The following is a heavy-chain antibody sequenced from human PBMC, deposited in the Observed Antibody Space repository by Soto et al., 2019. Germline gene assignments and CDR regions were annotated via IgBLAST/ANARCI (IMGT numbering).Heavy chain of an antibody. Sequence: PSETLSLTCTVSGGSIRSGGYYWSWIRQHPGKGLEWIGYMYYSGSTYYNPSLKSRVTISVDTSKNQFSLKLSSVTAADTAVYYFASNRHYSYYYMDFCSKGTKVTVSS. V-gene: IGHV4-31*03. CDR3: ASNRHYSYYYMDF. CDR2: MYYSGST. CDR1: GGSIRSGGYY. J-gene: IGHJ6*03.